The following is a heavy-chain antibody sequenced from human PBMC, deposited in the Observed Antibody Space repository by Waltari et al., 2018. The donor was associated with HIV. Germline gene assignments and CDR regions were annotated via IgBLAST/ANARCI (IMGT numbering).Heavy chain of an antibody. J-gene: IGHJ2*01. D-gene: IGHD1-26*01. CDR1: GDSITTSNYF. CDR2: IYYSGST. CDR3: ARHALRVGAAYWSFDL. Sequence: QLPLQESGPGLVKPSETLSLTCPVSGDSITTSNYFSGWIRQPPGKGLEWIGRIYYSGSTYYNPSLKSRVTISVDTSKNQFSLKVNSVTAADTAVYYCARHALRVGAAYWSFDLWGRGTLVTVSS. V-gene: IGHV4-39*01.